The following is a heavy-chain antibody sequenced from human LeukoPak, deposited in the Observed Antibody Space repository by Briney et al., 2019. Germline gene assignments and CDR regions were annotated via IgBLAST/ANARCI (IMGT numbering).Heavy chain of an antibody. V-gene: IGHV4-59*01. CDR2: MHFSGST. D-gene: IGHD4-11*01. CDR1: GGSISSYY. Sequence: SETLSLTCTVSGGSISSYYWSWIRQPPGKGLEWIGYMHFSGSTNYNPSLKSRVTISVDTSKKQFSLKLSSVTASDTAVYYCARGTVTKRYFDYWGQGTLVTVSS. J-gene: IGHJ4*02. CDR3: ARGTVTKRYFDY.